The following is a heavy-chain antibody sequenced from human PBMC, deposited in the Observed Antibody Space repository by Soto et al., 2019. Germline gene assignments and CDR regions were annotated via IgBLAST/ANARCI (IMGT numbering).Heavy chain of an antibody. CDR3: ARGYDDRGNWFDP. CDR2: IWYDGSNK. J-gene: IGHJ5*02. Sequence: GGSLRLSCAASGLTFSSYGIHWVRQAPGKGLEWVAVIWYDGSNKYYPGSVKGRFTISRENAKNSLYLQMNSLRAGDTAVYYCARGYDDRGNWFDPWGQGTLVTVSS. V-gene: IGHV3-33*01. D-gene: IGHD5-12*01. CDR1: GLTFSSYG.